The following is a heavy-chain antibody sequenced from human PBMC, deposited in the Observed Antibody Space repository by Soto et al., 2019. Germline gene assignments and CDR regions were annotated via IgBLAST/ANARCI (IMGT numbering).Heavy chain of an antibody. Sequence: QVQLVQSGTEVKKPGASVKVSCKASGYTFITYYMHWVRQAPGQGLEWMGIINPSGGRTTYAQKFQGRITMTRDTSTSTVYMELSSLRSEDTAVYYGAREGSAPYNWFDPWGQGTLVTVSS. CDR2: INPSGGRT. J-gene: IGHJ5*02. V-gene: IGHV1-46*01. CDR1: GYTFITYY. D-gene: IGHD3-10*01. CDR3: AREGSAPYNWFDP.